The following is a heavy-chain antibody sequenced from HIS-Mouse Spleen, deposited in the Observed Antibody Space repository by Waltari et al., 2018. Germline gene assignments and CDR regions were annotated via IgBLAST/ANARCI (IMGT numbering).Heavy chain of an antibody. CDR1: GFTFSSYS. Sequence: EVQLVESGGGLVKPGGSLRLSCAASGFTFSSYSMNWVRQAPGKGLEWVSSISSSSSYIYYADEVKGRFTISRDNAKNSLYLQMNSLRAEDTAVYYCASNLGSDSYGRGDFWGQGTLVTVSS. D-gene: IGHD5-18*01. CDR2: ISSSSSYI. V-gene: IGHV3-21*01. J-gene: IGHJ4*02. CDR3: ASNLGSDSYGRGDF.